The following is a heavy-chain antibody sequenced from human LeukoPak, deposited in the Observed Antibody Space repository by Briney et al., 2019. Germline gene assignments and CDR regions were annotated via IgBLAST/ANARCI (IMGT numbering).Heavy chain of an antibody. Sequence: SETLSLTCTVSGGSISSYYWSWIRQPAGKGLEWIGRIYTSGSTNYNPSLKSRVTTSVDTSKNQFSLKLSSVTAADTAVYYCARATPPYGSGSPSLYYYGMDVWGQGTTVTVSS. D-gene: IGHD3-10*01. J-gene: IGHJ6*02. V-gene: IGHV4-4*07. CDR2: IYTSGST. CDR1: GGSISSYY. CDR3: ARATPPYGSGSPSLYYYGMDV.